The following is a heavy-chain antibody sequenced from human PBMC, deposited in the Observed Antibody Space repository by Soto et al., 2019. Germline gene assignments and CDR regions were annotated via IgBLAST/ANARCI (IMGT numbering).Heavy chain of an antibody. Sequence: SETLSLTCAVSGDSISRGYHWAWIRQPPGKGLEWVASIYHSGTTYYNPSLTGRLTISVDTSKNEFSLKLSSVTAADTAVYYCARGRDCTNGVCYMITFGGVIVANWFDPWGQGTLVTVSS. CDR3: ARGRDCTNGVCYMITFGGVIVANWFDP. J-gene: IGHJ5*02. V-gene: IGHV4-38-2*01. CDR1: GDSISRGYH. CDR2: IYHSGTT. D-gene: IGHD3-16*02.